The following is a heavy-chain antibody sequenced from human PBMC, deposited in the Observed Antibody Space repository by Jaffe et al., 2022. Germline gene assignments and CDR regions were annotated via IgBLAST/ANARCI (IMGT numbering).Heavy chain of an antibody. CDR2: IYYSGST. CDR3: ARGYDFWSGYYIPAYYYMDV. D-gene: IGHD3-3*01. Sequence: QVQLQESGPGLVKPSETLSLTCTVSGGSVSSGSYYWSWIRQPPGKGLEWIGYIYYSGSTNYNPSLKSRVTISVDTSKNQFSLKLSSVTAADTAVYYCARGYDFWSGYYIPAYYYMDVWGKGTTVTVSS. V-gene: IGHV4-61*01. CDR1: GGSVSSGSYY. J-gene: IGHJ6*03.